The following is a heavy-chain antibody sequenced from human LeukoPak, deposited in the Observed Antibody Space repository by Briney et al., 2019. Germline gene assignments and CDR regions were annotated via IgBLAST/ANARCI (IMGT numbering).Heavy chain of an antibody. Sequence: GGSLRLSCAASGFTVNSNDMTWVRQAPGKGLEWVSLIYSGGDTYYADSMKGRFTISSDNSKNTPHPQMNSLRAEDTAVYYCARVVDHDYGDYYLDYWGQGTLVTVSS. J-gene: IGHJ4*02. V-gene: IGHV3-53*01. CDR2: IYSGGDT. CDR3: ARVVDHDYGDYYLDY. CDR1: GFTVNSND. D-gene: IGHD4-17*01.